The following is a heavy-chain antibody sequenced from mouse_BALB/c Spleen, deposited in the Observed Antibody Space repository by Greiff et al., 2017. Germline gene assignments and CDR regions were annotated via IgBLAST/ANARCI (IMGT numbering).Heavy chain of an antibody. J-gene: IGHJ1*01. Sequence: EVMLVESGPELVKPGASVKISCKASGYSFTGYYMHWVKQSHVKSLEWIGRINPYNGATSYNQNFKDKASLTVDKSSSTAYMELHSLTSEDSAVYYCARCYGYDGYWYFDVWGAGTTVTVSS. V-gene: IGHV1-31*01. CDR1: GYSFTGYY. CDR2: INPYNGAT. D-gene: IGHD2-2*01. CDR3: ARCYGYDGYWYFDV.